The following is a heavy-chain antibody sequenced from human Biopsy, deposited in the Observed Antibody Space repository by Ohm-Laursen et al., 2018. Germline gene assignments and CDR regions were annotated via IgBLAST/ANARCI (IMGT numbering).Heavy chain of an antibody. D-gene: IGHD5-12*01. CDR3: AREKSGQSGRYFDY. CDR2: VNIDGNIT. J-gene: IGHJ4*02. Sequence: SLRLSCTASRFTFNNSWMHWVRQIPGKGLVWVSRVNIDGNITNYADSAKGRFTISRDNARNTLYLQMNSLRGEDMAVYYCAREKSGQSGRYFDYWGPGTLVSVSS. V-gene: IGHV3-74*01. CDR1: RFTFNNSW.